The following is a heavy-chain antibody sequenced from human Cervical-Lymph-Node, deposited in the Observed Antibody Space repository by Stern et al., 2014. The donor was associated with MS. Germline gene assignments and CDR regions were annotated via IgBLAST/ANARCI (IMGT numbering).Heavy chain of an antibody. Sequence: QMQLVQSGAEVKKPRSSVKVSCKASGDIFSNFDISWVRQAPGQGLEWMGGITPLFGTTNYAQRFQGRVTFTADESTNTVYMELSSLRADDTAVFYCARHQEGIAAYWGQGTLVTVSS. V-gene: IGHV1-69*01. D-gene: IGHD6-13*01. CDR2: ITPLFGTT. CDR3: ARHQEGIAAY. J-gene: IGHJ4*02. CDR1: GDIFSNFD.